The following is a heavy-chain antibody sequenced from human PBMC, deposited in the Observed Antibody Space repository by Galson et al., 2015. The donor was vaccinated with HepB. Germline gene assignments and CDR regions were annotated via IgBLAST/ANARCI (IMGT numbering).Heavy chain of an antibody. CDR1: GFTFSTYG. D-gene: IGHD3-22*01. CDR2: ISYDGNNR. Sequence: SLRLSCAASGFTFSTYGMHWVRQAPGKGLEWVAVISYDGNNRYYADSVKGRFTISRDNSKNTLYLQMNSLRAEDTAVYYCAKIVRDYSDTIGQDYWGQGALVTVSS. V-gene: IGHV3-30*18. J-gene: IGHJ4*02. CDR3: AKIVRDYSDTIGQDY.